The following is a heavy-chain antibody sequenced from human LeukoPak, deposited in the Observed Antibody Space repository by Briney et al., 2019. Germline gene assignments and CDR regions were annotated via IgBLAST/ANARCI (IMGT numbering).Heavy chain of an antibody. CDR1: GFTFSSYW. Sequence: GGSLRLSCAASGFTFSSYWMSWVRQAPGKGLEWVANIKQDGSEKYYVDSVKGRFTISRDNAKNSLYLQMNSLRAEDTAVYYCARVPYGSGSYYNPINRGYYYYYYMDVWGKGTTVTISS. D-gene: IGHD3-10*01. CDR2: IKQDGSEK. CDR3: ARVPYGSGSYYNPINRGYYYYYYMDV. J-gene: IGHJ6*03. V-gene: IGHV3-7*01.